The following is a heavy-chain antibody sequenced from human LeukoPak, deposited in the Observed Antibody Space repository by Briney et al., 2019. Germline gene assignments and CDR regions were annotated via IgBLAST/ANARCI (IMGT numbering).Heavy chain of an antibody. D-gene: IGHD3-22*01. V-gene: IGHV4-34*01. Sequence: SETLSLTCAVYGGSFSAYYWSWIRQPPGKGLEWIGEINHSGSTNYNPSLKSRVVISVDTSKSQFSLNMTSVAAADTAVYYCARDLGQYYDTSDNWFDPWGQGTLVTVSS. CDR3: ARDLGQYYDTSDNWFDP. CDR2: INHSGST. CDR1: GGSFSAYY. J-gene: IGHJ5*02.